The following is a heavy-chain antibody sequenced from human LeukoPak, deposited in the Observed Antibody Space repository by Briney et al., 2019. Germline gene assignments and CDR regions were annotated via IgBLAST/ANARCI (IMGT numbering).Heavy chain of an antibody. Sequence: GRSLRLSCAASGFTFDDYAMHWVRQAPGKGLEWVSGIIWNSGNIGYADSVKGRFTISRDNAKNSLYLQMNSLRAEDTALYYCAKDISVGATPYYFDYWGQGTLITVSS. CDR3: AKDISVGATPYYFDY. CDR2: IIWNSGNI. D-gene: IGHD1-26*01. CDR1: GFTFDDYA. J-gene: IGHJ4*02. V-gene: IGHV3-9*01.